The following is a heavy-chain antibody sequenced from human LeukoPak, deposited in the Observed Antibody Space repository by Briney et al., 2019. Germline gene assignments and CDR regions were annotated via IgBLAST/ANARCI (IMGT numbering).Heavy chain of an antibody. V-gene: IGHV1-46*01. D-gene: IGHD3-22*01. CDR1: GYTFTSYG. CDR2: INPSGGST. J-gene: IGHJ4*02. CDR3: ARASDSSGYYGGYYFDY. Sequence: ASVKVSCKASGYTFTSYGISWVRQAPGQGLEWMGIINPSGGSTSYAQKFQGRVTMTRDTSTSTVYMELSSLRSEDTAVYYCARASDSSGYYGGYYFDYWGQGTLVTVSS.